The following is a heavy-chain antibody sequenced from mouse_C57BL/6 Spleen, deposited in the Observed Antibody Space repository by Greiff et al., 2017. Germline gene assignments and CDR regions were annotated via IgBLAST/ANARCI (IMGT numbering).Heavy chain of an antibody. Sequence: VQLQQSGAELVKPGASVKISCKASGYAFSSYWMNWVKQRPGKGLEWIGQIYPGDGDTNYNGKFKGKATLTADKSSSTAYMQLSSLPSEDSAVYFCARSGITTVVLDYWGQGTTLTVSS. J-gene: IGHJ2*01. D-gene: IGHD1-1*01. V-gene: IGHV1-80*01. CDR3: ARSGITTVVLDY. CDR2: IYPGDGDT. CDR1: GYAFSSYW.